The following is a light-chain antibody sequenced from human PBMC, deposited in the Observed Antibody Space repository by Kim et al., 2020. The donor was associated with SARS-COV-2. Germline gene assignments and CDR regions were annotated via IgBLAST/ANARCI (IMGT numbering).Light chain of an antibody. CDR3: SLSYSGDVV. Sequence: QAVVTQEPSLTVSPGGTVTLTCDSSTGAVTSGHYPYWFQQKPGQAPKTLIYDTFNKHSWTPARFLGSLLGGKAALTLSGAQPEDEADYYCSLSYSGDVVFGGGTKLTVL. V-gene: IGLV7-46*01. J-gene: IGLJ2*01. CDR2: DTF. CDR1: TGAVTSGHY.